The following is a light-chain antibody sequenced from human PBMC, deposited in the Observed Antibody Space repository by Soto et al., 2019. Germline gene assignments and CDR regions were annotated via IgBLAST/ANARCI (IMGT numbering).Light chain of an antibody. CDR1: QSINNW. V-gene: IGKV1-5*01. Sequence: IQMTQSPSTVSASVGDRVTITCRASQSINNWLAWYQQKPGKAPKLLIYDVSSLGSGVPSRFSGSGSGAEFTLTISSLQPDDFATYDCQQYNSNFGGGTRVEIK. CDR2: DVS. J-gene: IGKJ4*01. CDR3: QQYNSN.